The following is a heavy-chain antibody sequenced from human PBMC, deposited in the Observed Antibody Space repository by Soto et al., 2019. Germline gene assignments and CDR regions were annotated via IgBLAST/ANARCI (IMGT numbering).Heavy chain of an antibody. CDR2: IIPIFGTA. D-gene: IGHD1-26*01. CDR3: ARRVDGGSYYPASYAFDI. CDR1: GGTFSSYA. V-gene: IGHV1-69*12. Sequence: QVQLVQSGAEVKKPGSSVKVSCKASGGTFSSYAISWVRQAPGQGLEWMGGIIPIFGTANYAQKLQGRVTITADESTSTAYMELSSLTAEDTAVYYCARRVDGGSYYPASYAFDIWVRGTMVTVSS. J-gene: IGHJ3*02.